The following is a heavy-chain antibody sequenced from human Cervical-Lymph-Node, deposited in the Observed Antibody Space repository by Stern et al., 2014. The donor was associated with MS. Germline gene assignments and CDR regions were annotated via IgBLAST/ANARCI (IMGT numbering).Heavy chain of an antibody. V-gene: IGHV4-4*02. J-gene: IGHJ6*02. Sequence: QVQLQESGPGLVKPSGTLSLTCAVSGGSISSSNWWSWVRQPPGKGLEWIGEIYHSGSTNYTPSLKMRVTISVDKSKKQLSLKLRSVTAADTAVYYCATGPRIYGMGVWGQGTTVTVSS. CDR3: ATGPRIYGMGV. CDR1: GGSISSSNW. CDR2: IYHSGST.